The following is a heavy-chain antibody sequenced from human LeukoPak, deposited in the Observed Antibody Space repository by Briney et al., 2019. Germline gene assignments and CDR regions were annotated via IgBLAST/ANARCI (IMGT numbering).Heavy chain of an antibody. Sequence: SETLSLTCAVYGGSFSGYYWSWIRQPPGKGLEWIGEIDHSGSTNYNPSLRSRVTISVDTSKNQFSLKLSSVTAADTAVYYCARENTMVRGAFDAFDIWGQGTMVTVSS. J-gene: IGHJ3*02. CDR1: GGSFSGYY. CDR3: ARENTMVRGAFDAFDI. D-gene: IGHD3-10*01. CDR2: IDHSGST. V-gene: IGHV4-34*01.